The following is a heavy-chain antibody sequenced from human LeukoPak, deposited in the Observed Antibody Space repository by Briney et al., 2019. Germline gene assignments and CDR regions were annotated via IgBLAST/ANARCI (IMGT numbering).Heavy chain of an antibody. CDR1: GYAFTSYY. CDR2: INPSGGST. V-gene: IGHV1-46*01. CDR3: ARAPQGPIDY. Sequence: GASVKVSCKASGYAFTSYYMHWVRQAPGQGLEWMGIINPSGGSTSYAQKFRGRVTMTRDTSTSTVYMELSSLRSEDTAVYYCARAPQGPIDYWGQGTLVTVSS. J-gene: IGHJ4*02.